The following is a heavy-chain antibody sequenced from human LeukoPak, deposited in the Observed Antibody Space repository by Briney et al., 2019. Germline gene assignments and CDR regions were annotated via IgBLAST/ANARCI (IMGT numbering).Heavy chain of an antibody. CDR3: ARGEGHGSGNPLDY. J-gene: IGHJ4*02. CDR2: ISAYNGNT. D-gene: IGHD3-10*01. CDR1: GYTFATYG. V-gene: IGHV1-18*01. Sequence: ASVKVSCKASGYTFATYGVSWVRQAPGQGLEWLGWISAYNGNTKIAQKFQGRVTMTTDTVTSTAYMDLRSLRSDDTAMYYCARGEGHGSGNPLDYCGQGTLVTVSS.